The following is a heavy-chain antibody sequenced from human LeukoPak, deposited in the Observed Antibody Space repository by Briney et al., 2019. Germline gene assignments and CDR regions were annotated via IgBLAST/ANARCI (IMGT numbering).Heavy chain of an antibody. V-gene: IGHV3-23*01. D-gene: IGHD6-6*01. Sequence: PGGSLRLSCAASRFTFSSYAMGWVRQAPGKGLEWVSSTDHSGTFTYYADSVKGRFTISRDNSKSTLYLQMNSLRAEDTALYYCAKRSSSSSPPYFDYCGQGTLVTVSS. CDR3: AKRSSSSSPPYFDY. CDR1: RFTFSSYA. CDR2: TDHSGTFT. J-gene: IGHJ4*02.